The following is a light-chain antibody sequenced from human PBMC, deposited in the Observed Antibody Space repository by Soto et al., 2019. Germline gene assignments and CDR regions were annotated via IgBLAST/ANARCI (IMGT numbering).Light chain of an antibody. V-gene: IGLV2-14*01. J-gene: IGLJ2*01. CDR1: SSDVGDYNF. CDR2: EVT. CDR3: SSYTTSSTLVL. Sequence: QSALTQPASVSGSPGQSITISCTGTSSDVGDYNFVSWYQHHPGKAPKLMIYEVTHRPSGVSNRFSGSKSGNTASLTISGLQAEDEADYYCSSYTTSSTLVLFGGGTKLTVL.